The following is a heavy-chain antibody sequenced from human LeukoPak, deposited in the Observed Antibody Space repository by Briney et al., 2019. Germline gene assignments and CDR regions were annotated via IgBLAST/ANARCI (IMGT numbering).Heavy chain of an antibody. CDR3: ARAGYTISSYRFDY. V-gene: IGHV4-4*07. J-gene: IGHJ4*02. Sequence: SETLSLTCSVSGGSINSYWWSWIRQPAGKGLEFIGRIYTTGITNYNPSPKSRVSMSVDTSKNQFSLELRSVTAADTAVYFCARAGYTISSYRFDYWGQGALVTVSS. D-gene: IGHD3-16*02. CDR2: IYTTGIT. CDR1: GGSINSYW.